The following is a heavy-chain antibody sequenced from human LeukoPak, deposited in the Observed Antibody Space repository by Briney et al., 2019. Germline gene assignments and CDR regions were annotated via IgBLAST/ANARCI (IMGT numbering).Heavy chain of an antibody. CDR2: IYHSEST. Sequence: SETLCLTCAVSGGSISSGGYSWNWIRQPPVKGMEWIGYIYHSESTYFNPSLKSRVTISVDRSKNQFSLELSSVTAADTAVYYCARDGSSGYFLAYWGQGILVTVSS. J-gene: IGHJ4*02. CDR1: GGSISSGGYS. D-gene: IGHD3-22*01. V-gene: IGHV4-30-2*01. CDR3: ARDGSSGYFLAY.